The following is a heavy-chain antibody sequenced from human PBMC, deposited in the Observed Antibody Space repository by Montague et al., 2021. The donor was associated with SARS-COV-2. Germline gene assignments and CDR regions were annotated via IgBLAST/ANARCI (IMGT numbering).Heavy chain of an antibody. CDR2: INHSGST. D-gene: IGHD2-2*01. CDR3: ARARQDVVVPALGIGAYYYYYYGDV. J-gene: IGHJ6*03. Sequence: SETLSLTCAVYGGSFSGYYWSWIRQPPGKGLEWIGEINHSGSTNYNPSLKSRVTISVDTSKNQFSLKLSSVTAADTAVYYCARARQDVVVPALGIGAYYYYYYGDVWGKGITVTVSS. CDR1: GGSFSGYY. V-gene: IGHV4-34*01.